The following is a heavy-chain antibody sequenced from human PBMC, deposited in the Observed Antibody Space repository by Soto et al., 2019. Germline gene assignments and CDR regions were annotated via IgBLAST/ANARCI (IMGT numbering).Heavy chain of an antibody. CDR1: VYPFTVCW. V-gene: IGHV1-2*02. J-gene: IGHJ3*01. CDR3: PRGHESVEFDL. CDR2: INPNIGDT. Sequence: ASVKVSCKTSVYPFTVCWVHWLRQATGLEPEWMAWINPNIGDTGSAQKFQGRVTLTRDTSITTAYTDLSSLGPADASAYYWPRGHESVEFDLWGQETMVTVSS. D-gene: IGHD3-9*01.